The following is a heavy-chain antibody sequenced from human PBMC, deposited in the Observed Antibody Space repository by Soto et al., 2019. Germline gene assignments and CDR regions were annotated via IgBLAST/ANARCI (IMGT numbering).Heavy chain of an antibody. J-gene: IGHJ6*03. D-gene: IGHD2-2*01. CDR3: ARVGYCSSTSCYGEDYYYYMDV. Sequence: QVQLVQSGAEVEEPGASVKVSCKASGYTFTSYGISWVRQAPGQGLEWMGWISAYNGNTNYAQKLQGRVTMTTDTSTSTAYMELRSLRSDDTAVYYCARVGYCSSTSCYGEDYYYYMDVWGKGTTVTVSS. CDR1: GYTFTSYG. V-gene: IGHV1-18*01. CDR2: ISAYNGNT.